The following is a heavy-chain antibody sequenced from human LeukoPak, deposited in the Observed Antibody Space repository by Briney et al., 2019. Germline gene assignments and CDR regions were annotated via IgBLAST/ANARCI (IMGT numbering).Heavy chain of an antibody. J-gene: IGHJ4*02. V-gene: IGHV3-23*01. CDR2: ISGSGGGT. Sequence: LPGGSLRLSCAASGFTFNSYAMSWDRQAPEKGLEWVATISGSGGGTYYADSVKGRFTISRGDSKNTLYLQMNSLRAEDTAVYYCAKDLGRYRNNYFDYWGQGTLVTVSS. CDR1: GFTFNSYA. CDR3: AKDLGRYRNNYFDY. D-gene: IGHD1-26*01.